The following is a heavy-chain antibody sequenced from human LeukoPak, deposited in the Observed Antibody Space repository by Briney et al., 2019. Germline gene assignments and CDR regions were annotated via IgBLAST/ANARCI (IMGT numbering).Heavy chain of an antibody. CDR3: ARDRSSSSFDY. CDR2: IYHSGST. D-gene: IGHD6-6*01. CDR1: GGSISNITNSNW. V-gene: IGHV4-4*02. J-gene: IGHJ4*02. Sequence: PSGTLSLTCAVSGGSISNITNSNWWSWVRQPPGKGLEWIGEIYHSGSTNYNPSLKSRVTISVDTSKNQFSLRLSSVTAADTAVYYCARDRSSSSFDYWGQGTLVTVSS.